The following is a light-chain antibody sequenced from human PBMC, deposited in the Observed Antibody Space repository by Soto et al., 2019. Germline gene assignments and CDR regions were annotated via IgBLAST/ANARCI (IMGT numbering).Light chain of an antibody. V-gene: IGLV2-14*03. J-gene: IGLJ1*01. Sequence: QSALTQPASVSGSLGQSITISCTGTSNDVGAYNYVSWYLHHPGKATQLMIYDVSNRPSGVSNRLSGSSSGYTASLTISGLQAEDEADYYCSSYTSSSTLVFGTGTKVTVL. CDR2: DVS. CDR1: SNDVGAYNY. CDR3: SSYTSSSTLV.